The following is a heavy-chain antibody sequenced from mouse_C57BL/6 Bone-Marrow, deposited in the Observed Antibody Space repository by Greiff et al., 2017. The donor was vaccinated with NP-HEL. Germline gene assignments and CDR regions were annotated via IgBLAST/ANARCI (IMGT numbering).Heavy chain of an antibody. V-gene: IGHV7-3*01. CDR1: GFTFTDYY. Sequence: EVQLVESGGGLVQPGGSLSLSCAASGFTFTDYYMSWVRQPPGKALEWLGFIRNKANGYTTEYSASVKGRFTISRDNSQSILYRQMNALRAEDSATYYCARSVLRDYWGQGTTLTVSS. J-gene: IGHJ2*01. CDR2: IRNKANGYTT. D-gene: IGHD1-1*01. CDR3: ARSVLRDY.